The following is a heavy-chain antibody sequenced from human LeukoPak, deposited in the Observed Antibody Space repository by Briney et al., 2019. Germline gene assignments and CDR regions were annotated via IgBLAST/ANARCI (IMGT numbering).Heavy chain of an antibody. CDR3: ARGGGFNYYFDY. V-gene: IGHV4-39*07. Sequence: PSETLSLTCTVSGGSISSSSYYWGWIRQPPGKGLEWIGSIYYSGSTYYNPSLKSRVTISVDTSKNQFSLKLSSVTAADTAVYYCARGGGFNYYFDYWGQGTLVTVSS. J-gene: IGHJ4*02. CDR2: IYYSGST. CDR1: GGSISSSSYY. D-gene: IGHD5-12*01.